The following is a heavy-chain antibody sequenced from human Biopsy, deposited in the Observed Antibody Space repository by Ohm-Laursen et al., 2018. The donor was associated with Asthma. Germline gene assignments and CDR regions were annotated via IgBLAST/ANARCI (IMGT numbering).Heavy chain of an antibody. CDR3: ARDVMEWYLPAFDF. CDR1: GFTFRSYA. J-gene: IGHJ4*02. Sequence: RSLRLSCAASGFTFRSYAMHWVRQAPGKGLEWVAVGGSYYDGGLKYYADSVNGRFIVSRDDSKNTLYLQMNSLRPDDTAVYYCARDVMEWYLPAFDFWGQGTLVTVSS. D-gene: IGHD3-3*01. V-gene: IGHV3-30-3*01. CDR2: GGSYYDGGLK.